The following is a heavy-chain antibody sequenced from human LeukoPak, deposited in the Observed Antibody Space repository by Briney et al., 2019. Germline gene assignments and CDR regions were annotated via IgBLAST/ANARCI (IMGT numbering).Heavy chain of an antibody. D-gene: IGHD4-17*01. CDR3: AGSENLRFHMFDP. V-gene: IGHV1-69*06. J-gene: IGHJ5*02. CDR1: GYTFTSYG. CDR2: IIPIFGTA. Sequence: SVKVSCKASGYTFTSYGISWVRQAPGQGLEWMGGIIPIFGTANYAQKFQGRVTITADKSTSTAYMELSSLRSEDTAVYYCAGSENLRFHMFDPWGQGTLVTVSS.